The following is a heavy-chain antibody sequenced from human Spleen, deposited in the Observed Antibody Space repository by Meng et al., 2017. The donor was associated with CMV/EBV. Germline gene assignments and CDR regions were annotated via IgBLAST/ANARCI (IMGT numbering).Heavy chain of an antibody. CDR3: AREVSVGDYDILTGSYYFDY. J-gene: IGHJ4*02. CDR2: IYYSGST. Sequence: SETLSLTCTVSGGSISSYYWSWIRQPPGKGLEWIGYIYYSGSTYYNPSLKSRVTISVDTSKNQFSLKLSSVTAADTAVYYCAREVSVGDYDILTGSYYFDYWGQGTLVTVSS. V-gene: IGHV4-59*12. D-gene: IGHD3-9*01. CDR1: GGSISSYY.